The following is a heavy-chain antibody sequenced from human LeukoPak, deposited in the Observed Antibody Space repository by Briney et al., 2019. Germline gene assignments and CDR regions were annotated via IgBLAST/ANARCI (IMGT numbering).Heavy chain of an antibody. CDR2: ISSSSSYI. V-gene: IGHV3-21*04. CDR3: AKDLVHYYDSSGYYENY. CDR1: GFTFSSYS. Sequence: GGSLRLSCAASGFTFSSYSMNWVRQAPGKGLEWVSSISSSSSYIYYADSVKGRFTISRDNAKNSLYLQMNSLRAEDTAVYYCAKDLVHYYDSSGYYENYWGQGALVSVSS. D-gene: IGHD3-22*01. J-gene: IGHJ4*02.